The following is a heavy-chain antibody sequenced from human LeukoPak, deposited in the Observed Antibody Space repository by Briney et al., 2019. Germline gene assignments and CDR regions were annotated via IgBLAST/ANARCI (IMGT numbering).Heavy chain of an antibody. CDR1: GFTFDDYA. J-gene: IGHJ6*02. Sequence: GGSLRLSCAASGFTFDDYAMHWVRQAPGKGLEWVSGISWNSGSIGYADSVKGRFAISRDNAKNSLYLQMNSLRAEDTALYYCAKDIGFTTGILNYGMDVWGQGTTVTVSS. V-gene: IGHV3-9*01. D-gene: IGHD1-1*01. CDR3: AKDIGFTTGILNYGMDV. CDR2: ISWNSGSI.